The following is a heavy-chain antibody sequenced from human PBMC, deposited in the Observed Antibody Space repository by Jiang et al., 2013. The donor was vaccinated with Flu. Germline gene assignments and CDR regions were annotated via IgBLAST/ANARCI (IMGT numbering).Heavy chain of an antibody. D-gene: IGHD3-3*01. CDR3: ARDRRSYYDFWSGYYSPNAFDI. V-gene: IGHV7-4-1*01. CDR1: GHTFTSYA. CDR2: INTNTGNP. J-gene: IGHJ3*02. Sequence: CKASGHTFTSYAMNWVRQAPGQGLEWMGWINTNTGNPTYAQGFTGRFVFSLDTSVSTAYLQICSLKAEDTAVYYCARDRRSYYDFWSGYYSPNAFDIWGQGTMVTVSS.